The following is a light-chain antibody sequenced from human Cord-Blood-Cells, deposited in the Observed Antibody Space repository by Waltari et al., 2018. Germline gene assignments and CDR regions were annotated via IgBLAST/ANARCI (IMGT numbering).Light chain of an antibody. J-gene: IGKJ2*01. CDR2: DAS. V-gene: IGKV3-11*01. CDR3: QQRSNWMYT. CDR1: QSVSSY. Sequence: EIVLTQSPATLSLSPGERATLSCRASQSVSSYLAWYQQKPGQAPRLLIYDASNRATGIPGRFRGSGSWTDFPLTISRLEPEDFAVYYCQQRSNWMYTFGQGTKLEIK.